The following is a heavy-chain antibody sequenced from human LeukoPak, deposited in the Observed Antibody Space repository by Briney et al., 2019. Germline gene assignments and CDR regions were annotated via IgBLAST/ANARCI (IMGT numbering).Heavy chain of an antibody. D-gene: IGHD3-10*01. V-gene: IGHV3-48*03. CDR1: GFTFSSYE. Sequence: GGSLRLSCAASGFTFSSYEMNWVRQAPGKGLEWVSYISNSGSTIYHADSVKGRFTISRDNSKNTLYLQMNSLRAEDTAVYYCAKDPVYYGSGEGGFDYWGQGTLVTVSS. J-gene: IGHJ4*02. CDR3: AKDPVYYGSGEGGFDY. CDR2: ISNSGSTI.